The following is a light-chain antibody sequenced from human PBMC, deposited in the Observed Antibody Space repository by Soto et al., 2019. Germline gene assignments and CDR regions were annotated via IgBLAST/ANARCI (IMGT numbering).Light chain of an antibody. V-gene: IGKV3-20*01. CDR1: QSVSSSY. Sequence: DIALTQSPGTLSLSPGERATLSCRASQSVSSSYLAWYQQKPGQAPRLIIYGASSRATGIPDRFSGSWSGTDCTLTISRLEPEDVAVYYCQQYGSSSTTLGQGTRLEIK. CDR2: GAS. J-gene: IGKJ5*01. CDR3: QQYGSSSTT.